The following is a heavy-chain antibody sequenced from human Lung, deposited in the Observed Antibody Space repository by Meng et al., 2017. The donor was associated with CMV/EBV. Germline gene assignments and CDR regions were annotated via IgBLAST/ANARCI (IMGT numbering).Heavy chain of an antibody. CDR3: ARVGGTMVKNGYFDY. D-gene: IGHD4/OR15-4a*01. V-gene: IGHV1-69*05. Sequence: SXXVSCXASGGTFRKYSISWVRQAPGQGLEWMGGILPIFGIAKIAQNFQGRVTITTDGSTSTAYMEVSSLRSEDTAVYYCARVGGTMVKNGYFDYWGQGTLVTVSS. CDR1: GGTFRKYS. CDR2: ILPIFGIA. J-gene: IGHJ4*02.